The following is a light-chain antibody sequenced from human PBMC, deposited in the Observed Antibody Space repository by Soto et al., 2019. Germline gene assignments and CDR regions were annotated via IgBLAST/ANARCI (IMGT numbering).Light chain of an antibody. J-gene: IGKJ5*01. V-gene: IGKV3-20*01. Sequence: EIVLTQSPGTLSLSSGERATLSCRANQSVDDDFLAWYQRRPGQAPRLLIYGASTRASGIPQRFSGGGSGTDFTLTISRLESEDFAVYYCQQYGGSPLTFGQGTRLEIK. CDR1: QSVDDDF. CDR2: GAS. CDR3: QQYGGSPLT.